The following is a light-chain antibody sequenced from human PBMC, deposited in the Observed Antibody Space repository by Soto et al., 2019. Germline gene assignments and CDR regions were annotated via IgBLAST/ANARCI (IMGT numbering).Light chain of an antibody. J-gene: IGKJ1*01. CDR2: AAS. CDR1: QSLNNY. Sequence: DIQMPQSPSPLSASLGDRFTITCRASQSLNNYLAWYQQKPGKAPKLLIYAASSLQSGVPARFSGSGSGTDFTLTISSLQPEDFATYYCQQSYSTPRTFGQGTKVDIK. CDR3: QQSYSTPRT. V-gene: IGKV1-39*01.